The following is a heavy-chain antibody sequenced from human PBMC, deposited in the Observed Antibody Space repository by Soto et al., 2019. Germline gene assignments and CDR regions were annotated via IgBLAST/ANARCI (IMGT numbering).Heavy chain of an antibody. CDR1: GFTVSSNY. CDR2: IYSGGST. D-gene: IGHD4-17*01. CDR3: ARARGSSWNPYGDYIDY. Sequence: GGSLRLSCAASGFTVSSNYMSWVRQAPGKGLEWVSVIYSGGSTYYADSVKGRFTISRDNSKNTLYLQMNSLRAEDTAVYYCARARGSSWNPYGDYIDYWGQGTLVTVSS. J-gene: IGHJ4*02. V-gene: IGHV3-66*01.